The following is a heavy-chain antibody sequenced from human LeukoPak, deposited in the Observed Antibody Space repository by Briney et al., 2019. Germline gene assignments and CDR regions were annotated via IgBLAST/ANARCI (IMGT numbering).Heavy chain of an antibody. D-gene: IGHD4-23*01. CDR2: INHSGST. V-gene: IGHV4-34*01. Sequence: SETLSLICAVSGGSFSDYYWTWIRQPPGKGLEWIGEINHSGSTNYNPSLKSRVTISVDTSKNQFSLKLSSVTAADTAVYYCARGESDGGNSVPWGQGTMVTVSS. CDR1: GGSFSDYY. J-gene: IGHJ3*01. CDR3: ARGESDGGNSVP.